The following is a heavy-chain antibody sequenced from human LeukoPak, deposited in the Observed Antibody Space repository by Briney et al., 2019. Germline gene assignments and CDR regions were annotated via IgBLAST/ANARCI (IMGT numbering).Heavy chain of an antibody. V-gene: IGHV1-18*01. CDR3: ARSRWLQLVPFDY. CDR2: ISAYNGNT. Sequence: ASVKVSCKASGYTFTSHGISWVRQAPGQGPEWMGWISAYNGNTNYAQKLQGRVTMTTDTSTSTAHMELRSLRSDDAAVYYCARSRWLQLVPFDYWGQGTLVTVSS. D-gene: IGHD5-24*01. J-gene: IGHJ4*02. CDR1: GYTFTSHG.